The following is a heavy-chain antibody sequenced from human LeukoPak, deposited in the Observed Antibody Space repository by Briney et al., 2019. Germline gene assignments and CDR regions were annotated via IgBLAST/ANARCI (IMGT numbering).Heavy chain of an antibody. V-gene: IGHV3-64*01. CDR1: GFTFSSYA. J-gene: IGHJ4*02. CDR2: ISSNGGST. D-gene: IGHD3-3*01. Sequence: GGSLRLSCAASGFTFSSYAMHWVRQAPGKGLEYVSAISSNGGSTYYANSVKGRFTISRDNFKNTLYLQMGSLRVEDMAVYYCARRARDFWGLEGAFDYWGQGTLVTVSS. CDR3: ARRARDFWGLEGAFDY.